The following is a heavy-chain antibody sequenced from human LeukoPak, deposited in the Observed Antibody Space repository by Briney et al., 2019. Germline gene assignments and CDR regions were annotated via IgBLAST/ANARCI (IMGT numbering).Heavy chain of an antibody. J-gene: IGHJ5*02. D-gene: IGHD1-26*01. Sequence: GRSLRLSCAPPVNPLSSFGMHWVREAPGKGLEGVAFIWYGGSNKYYADSVKPRFTISRDNSKNTVYPQMNSLRAGHDGVLYCARDGIVTAGPFDRWGRGTMVSVRS. CDR3: ARDGIVTAGPFDR. CDR1: VNPLSSFG. V-gene: IGHV3-33*01. CDR2: IWYGGSNK.